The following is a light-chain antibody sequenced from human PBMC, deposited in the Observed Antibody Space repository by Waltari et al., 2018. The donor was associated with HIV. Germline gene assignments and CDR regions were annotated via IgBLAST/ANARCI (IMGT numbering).Light chain of an antibody. Sequence: SSELTQDPAVSVALGQTVRITCQGASLRSYYASWYQQKPGQAPVLVIYGKNNRPSGIPDRFSGSSPGNTASLTITGAQAEDEADYYCNSRDSSGNHEFGVGTKLTVL. CDR3: NSRDSSGNHE. CDR2: GKN. J-gene: IGLJ2*01. V-gene: IGLV3-19*01. CDR1: SLRSYY.